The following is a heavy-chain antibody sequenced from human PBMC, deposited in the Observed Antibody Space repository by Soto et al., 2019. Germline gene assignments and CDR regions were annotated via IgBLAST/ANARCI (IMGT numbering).Heavy chain of an antibody. CDR1: GYTFTSYD. J-gene: IGHJ5*02. Sequence: QVQLVQSGAEVKKPGASVKVSCKASGYTFTSYDINWVRQATGQGLEWMGWMNPNSGNTGYAQKFQGRVTMTRDTRISTAYMELSRLGSEDTAVYYCARTPSGVVGAPRINWFDPWGQGTLVTVSS. D-gene: IGHD2-15*01. CDR2: MNPNSGNT. CDR3: ARTPSGVVGAPRINWFDP. V-gene: IGHV1-8*01.